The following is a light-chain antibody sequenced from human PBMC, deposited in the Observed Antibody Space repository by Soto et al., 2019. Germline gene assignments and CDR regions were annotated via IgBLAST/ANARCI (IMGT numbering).Light chain of an antibody. V-gene: IGLV1-44*01. CDR2: SNN. CDR1: SSNIGSNT. CDR3: AAWDDSLNGPV. J-gene: IGLJ3*02. Sequence: QSVLTQPPSASGAPGQRVTISCSGSSSNIGSNTVNWYQQLPGTAPKVLIQSNNHRPSGVPDRFSGSKSGTSASLAISGLQSEDEADYYCAAWDDSLNGPVFGGGTKLTVL.